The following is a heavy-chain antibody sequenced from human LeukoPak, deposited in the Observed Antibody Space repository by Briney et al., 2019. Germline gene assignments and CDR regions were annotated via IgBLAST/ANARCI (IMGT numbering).Heavy chain of an antibody. Sequence: SVKVSCTASGCTFNSYAISWVRQAPGQGLEWMGGIIPIFGTVNYAQKVQGRVTITRDDSKNTAYMQLSSLRSEDTAVYYCARGGYYDSSGYIQLDYWGQGTLVTVSS. D-gene: IGHD3-22*01. J-gene: IGHJ4*02. CDR2: IIPIFGTV. CDR1: GCTFNSYA. CDR3: ARGGYYDSSGYIQLDY. V-gene: IGHV1-69*05.